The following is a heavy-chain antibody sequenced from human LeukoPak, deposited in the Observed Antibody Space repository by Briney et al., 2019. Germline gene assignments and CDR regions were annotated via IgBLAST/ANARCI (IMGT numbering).Heavy chain of an antibody. CDR1: GFSFSSYA. CDR2: ISGSGDTT. J-gene: IGHJ4*02. D-gene: IGHD4-17*01. Sequence: GGSLGLSCAASGFSFSSYAMGWFRQAPGKGLEWDSGISGSGDTTYYADSVKGRFTISRDNSKNTLYLQMNSLRVEDTAVYYCAKGGWYGDYDNWGQGTLVPVSS. CDR3: AKGGWYGDYDN. V-gene: IGHV3-23*01.